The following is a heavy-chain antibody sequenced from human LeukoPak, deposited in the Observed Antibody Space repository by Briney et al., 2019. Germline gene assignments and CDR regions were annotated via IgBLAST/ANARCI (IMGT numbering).Heavy chain of an antibody. V-gene: IGHV3-74*01. Sequence: GGSLRLSCVASGIDFKVYEMHWVRQAPGKGLVWVSRINSDGTSTSYADSVKGRFTISRDDAKNTLYLQMNSLRAEDTAVYYCARDLSGCSSTSCFGTFGYWGQGTLVTVSS. CDR3: ARDLSGCSSTSCFGTFGY. CDR2: INSDGTST. D-gene: IGHD2-2*01. CDR1: GIDFKVYE. J-gene: IGHJ4*02.